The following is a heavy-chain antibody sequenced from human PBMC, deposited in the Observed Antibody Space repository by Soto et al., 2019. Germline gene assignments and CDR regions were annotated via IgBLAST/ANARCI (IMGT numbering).Heavy chain of an antibody. CDR1: GGSISSSSYS. J-gene: IGHJ4*02. CDR3: ATPQSGSYYGGGLVCFDY. CDR2: IYYSGST. Sequence: PSETLSLTFTVSGGSISSSSYSWGWIRQPPGKGLEWIGSIYYSGSTYYNPSLKSRVTISVYTSKNQFSLKLSSVTAADTAVYYCATPQSGSYYGGGLVCFDYWGQGTLVTVSS. D-gene: IGHD1-26*01. V-gene: IGHV4-39*01.